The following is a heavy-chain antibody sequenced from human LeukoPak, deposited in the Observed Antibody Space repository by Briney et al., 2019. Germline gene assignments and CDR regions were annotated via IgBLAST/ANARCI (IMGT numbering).Heavy chain of an antibody. J-gene: IGHJ4*02. Sequence: GGSLRLSCAASGFTFSNYAMHWVRQAPGKGLEGLAVISYDGSNKYYADSVKGRFTISRDNSKNTLYLQMDSLRAEDTAVYYCARDLRVGYYGSGSYYYGDYWGQGALVTVSS. D-gene: IGHD3-10*01. V-gene: IGHV3-30-3*01. CDR1: GFTFSNYA. CDR2: ISYDGSNK. CDR3: ARDLRVGYYGSGSYYYGDY.